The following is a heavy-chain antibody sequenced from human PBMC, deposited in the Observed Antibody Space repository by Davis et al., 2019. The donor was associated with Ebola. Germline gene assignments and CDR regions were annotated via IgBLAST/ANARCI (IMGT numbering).Heavy chain of an antibody. CDR1: GFTFSDYY. V-gene: IGHV3-11*01. CDR2: ISSSGSTI. CDR3: AKGAIGGVAYTSYFDY. Sequence: PGGSLRLSCAASGFTFSDYYMSWIRQAPGKGLEWVSYISSSGSTIYYADSVKGRFTISRDNAKNSLYLQMNSLRAEDTAVYYCAKGAIGGVAYTSYFDYWGQGTLVTVSS. D-gene: IGHD3-16*01. J-gene: IGHJ4*02.